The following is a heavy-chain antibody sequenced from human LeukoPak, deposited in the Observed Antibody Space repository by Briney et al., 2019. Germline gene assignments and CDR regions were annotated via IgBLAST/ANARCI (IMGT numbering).Heavy chain of an antibody. J-gene: IGHJ5*01. CDR3: ARDDASATMGFDS. D-gene: IGHD1-26*01. CDR2: AIPILGST. Sequence: SVKASCKASGATFSSSAISWVRQAPGQGLEWVGGAIPILGSTKYAQKFQDRVSITTDESTSTAYMELSSLRSVDTAVYYCARDDASATMGFDSWGQGTLVTVSS. CDR1: GATFSSSA. V-gene: IGHV1-69*05.